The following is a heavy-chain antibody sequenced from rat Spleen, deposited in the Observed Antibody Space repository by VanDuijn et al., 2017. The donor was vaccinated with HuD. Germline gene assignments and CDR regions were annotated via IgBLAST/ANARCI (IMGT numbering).Heavy chain of an antibody. CDR3: AKDMNYGGYRDYVMDA. CDR1: GFTYSNYV. Sequence: EVQLVESGGGLVQPGRSLKLSCAASGFTYSNYVMAWVSQAPTKGLEWVASISTGGGNTYYRDSVKGRFTISRDNAKNTLYLQMDSLRSEDTATYYCAKDMNYGGYRDYVMDAWGQGASVTVSS. CDR2: ISTGGGNT. D-gene: IGHD1-11*01. J-gene: IGHJ4*01. V-gene: IGHV5S13*01.